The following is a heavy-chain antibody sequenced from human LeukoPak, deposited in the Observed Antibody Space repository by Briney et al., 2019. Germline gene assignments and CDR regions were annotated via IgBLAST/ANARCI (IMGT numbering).Heavy chain of an antibody. CDR2: IYYSGTT. J-gene: IGHJ4*02. CDR3: VKDRSKGSYGDEFDF. Sequence: PSETLSLTCTVSGGSISNYYWNGIRQPPGKGLEWIGYIYYSGTTSYNPSLKSRVTISVDTSKNQFSLKLSSVTAADTAVYYCVKDRSKGSYGDEFDFWGRGTRVTVSS. D-gene: IGHD3-10*01. V-gene: IGHV4-59*12. CDR1: GGSISNYY.